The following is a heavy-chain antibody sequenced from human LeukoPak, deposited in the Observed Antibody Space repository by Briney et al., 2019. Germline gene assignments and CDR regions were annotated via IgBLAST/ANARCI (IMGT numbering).Heavy chain of an antibody. J-gene: IGHJ4*02. V-gene: IGHV3-48*01. CDR2: ISSSSSTI. CDR3: ARDPLSSGRHYYFDY. CDR1: GFTFSSYS. Sequence: PGGSLRLSCAASGFTFSSYSMNWVRQAPGKGLEWVSYISSSSSTIYYADSVKGRFTISRDNAKNSLYLQMNSLRAEDTAVYYCARDPLSSGRHYYFDYWGQGTLVTVSS. D-gene: IGHD3-10*01.